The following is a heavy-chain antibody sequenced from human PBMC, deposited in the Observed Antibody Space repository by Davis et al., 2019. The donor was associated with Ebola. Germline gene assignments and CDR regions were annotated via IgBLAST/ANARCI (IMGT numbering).Heavy chain of an antibody. CDR2: IYPGDSDT. D-gene: IGHD3-22*01. CDR1: GYSFTSYW. V-gene: IGHV5-51*01. J-gene: IGHJ4*02. Sequence: PGGSLRLSCKGPGYSFTSYWISWVRQMPGKGLEWMGIIYPGDSDTRYSPSFQGQVTISGDKSINTAYLQWSSLKASDTAMYYCARGGYYDSSGYYYRFDYWGQGTLVTVSS. CDR3: ARGGYYDSSGYYYRFDY.